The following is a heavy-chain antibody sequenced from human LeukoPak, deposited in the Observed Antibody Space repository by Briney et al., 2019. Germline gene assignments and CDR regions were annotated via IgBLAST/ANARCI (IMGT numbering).Heavy chain of an antibody. CDR1: GFTFSSYW. V-gene: IGHV3-7*01. CDR3: AREEDYYDSSGYDY. Sequence: GGSLRLSCAASGFTFSSYWMSWVRQAPGKGLEWVANIKQDGSEKYYVDSVKGRFTISRDNAKNSLYLQMNSLRAEDTAVYYCAREEDYYDSSGYDYWAREPWSPSPQ. J-gene: IGHJ4*02. D-gene: IGHD3-22*01. CDR2: IKQDGSEK.